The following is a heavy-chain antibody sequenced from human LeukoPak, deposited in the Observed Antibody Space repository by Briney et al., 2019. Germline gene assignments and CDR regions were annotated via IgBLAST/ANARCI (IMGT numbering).Heavy chain of an antibody. CDR1: GGSISSYY. J-gene: IGHJ4*02. Sequence: SSETLSLTCTVSGGSISSYYWSWIRQPAGKGLEWIGRIYTSGSTNYNPSLKSRVTMSVDTSKNQFSLKLSSVTAADTAVYYCARGVYPGYSSGWYGTFDYWGQGTLVTVSS. CDR2: IYTSGST. D-gene: IGHD6-19*01. CDR3: ARGVYPGYSSGWYGTFDY. V-gene: IGHV4-4*07.